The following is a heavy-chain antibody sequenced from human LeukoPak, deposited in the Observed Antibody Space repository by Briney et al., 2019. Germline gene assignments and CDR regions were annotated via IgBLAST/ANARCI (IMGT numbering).Heavy chain of an antibody. D-gene: IGHD2-8*01. Sequence: ASVKVSCKASGYTFSDYYIHWVRQAPGQGLEWVGRILPKSGGTTYAQKFQGRVTVTRGTSIGTAYMELSRLTSDDTAVYYCARERGVGDSAFDYWGQGSLVTVSS. CDR2: ILPKSGGT. J-gene: IGHJ4*02. V-gene: IGHV1-2*06. CDR3: ARERGVGDSAFDY. CDR1: GYTFSDYY.